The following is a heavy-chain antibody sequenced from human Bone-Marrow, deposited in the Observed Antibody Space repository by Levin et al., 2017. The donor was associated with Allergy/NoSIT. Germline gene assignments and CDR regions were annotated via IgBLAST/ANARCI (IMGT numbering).Heavy chain of an antibody. J-gene: IGHJ3*02. CDR2: IWYDGSNK. D-gene: IGHD2-8*02. CDR1: GFTFSSYG. Sequence: GGSLRLSCAASGFTFSSYGMHWVRQAPGKGLEWVAVIWYDGSNKYYADSVKGRFTISRDNSKNTLYLQMNSLRAKDTAVYYCARDNDRYWDAFDIWGQGTMVTVSS. V-gene: IGHV3-33*01. CDR3: ARDNDRYWDAFDI.